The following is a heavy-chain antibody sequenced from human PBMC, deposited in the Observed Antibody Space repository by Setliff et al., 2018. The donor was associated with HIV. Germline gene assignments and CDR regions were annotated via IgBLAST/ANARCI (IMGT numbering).Heavy chain of an antibody. CDR1: EFTFSEYW. D-gene: IGHD6-13*01. CDR3: ARGTSRTSWYDFDY. J-gene: IGHJ4*02. CDR2: IKQDESEI. Sequence: GGSLRLSCAASEFTFSEYWMTWVRQAPGKGLEWLANIKQDESEIYYVDSVKGRFSISRDNAKNFVYLQVNSLRAEDTALYYCARGTSRTSWYDFDYWGQGTLVTVSS. V-gene: IGHV3-7*03.